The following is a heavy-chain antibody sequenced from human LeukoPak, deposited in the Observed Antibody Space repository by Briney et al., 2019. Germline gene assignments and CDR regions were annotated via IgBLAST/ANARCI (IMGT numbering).Heavy chain of an antibody. V-gene: IGHV5-51*01. CDR3: ARHWDVAAAGTYYYYGMDV. J-gene: IGHJ6*02. D-gene: IGHD6-13*01. CDR1: GYSFTSYW. Sequence: GESLKISCKGSGYSFTSYWIGWVRQMPGKGLEWMEIIYPGDSDTRYSPSFQGQVTISADKSISTAYLQWSSLKASDTAMYYCARHWDVAAAGTYYYYGMDVWGQGTTVTVSS. CDR2: IYPGDSDT.